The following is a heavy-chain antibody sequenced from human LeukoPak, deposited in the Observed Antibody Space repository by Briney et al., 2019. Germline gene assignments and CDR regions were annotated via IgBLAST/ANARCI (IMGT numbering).Heavy chain of an antibody. Sequence: SETLSLTCTVSGGSISSYYWSWIRQPPGKGLEWIGYIYYSGSTNYNPSLKSRVTISVDTSKNQFSLKLSSVTAADTAVYYCARSNSYDSGGYTFDYWGQGTLVTVSS. CDR2: IYYSGST. V-gene: IGHV4-59*01. D-gene: IGHD3-22*01. CDR1: GGSISSYY. CDR3: ARSNSYDSGGYTFDY. J-gene: IGHJ4*02.